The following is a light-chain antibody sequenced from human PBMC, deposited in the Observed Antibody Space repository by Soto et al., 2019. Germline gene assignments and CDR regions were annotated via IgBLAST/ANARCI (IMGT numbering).Light chain of an antibody. J-gene: IGKJ4*01. CDR3: QQYDNRLT. Sequence: IRMTQSPSSFSASVGDGVTITCRASQSISSWLAWYQQKPGRAPKLLIYDASNLETGVPSRFSGGGSGTDFTFTISSLQPEDIATYYCQQYDNRLTFGGGTKVDIK. V-gene: IGKV1-33*01. CDR2: DAS. CDR1: QSISSW.